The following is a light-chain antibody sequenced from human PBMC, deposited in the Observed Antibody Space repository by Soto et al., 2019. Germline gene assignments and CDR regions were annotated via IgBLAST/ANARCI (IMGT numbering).Light chain of an antibody. CDR3: HQYGSTPRT. CDR2: GAS. Sequence: EIVLTQSPGTLSLSPGERATLSCRASQSVSSSYLAWYQQKPGQAPRLLIYGASSRSTGSPDTFSGSGSGRDFTITISRLEHQDVAVYYCHQYGSTPRTLGQGTKVESK. J-gene: IGKJ1*01. V-gene: IGKV3-20*01. CDR1: QSVSSSY.